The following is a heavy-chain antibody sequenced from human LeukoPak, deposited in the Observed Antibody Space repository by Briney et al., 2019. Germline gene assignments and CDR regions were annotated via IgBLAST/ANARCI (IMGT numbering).Heavy chain of an antibody. V-gene: IGHV4-59*01. Sequence: SETLSLTCTVSGGSISSYYWSWIRQPPGKGLEWIGYIYYSGSTNYNPSLKSRVTISVDTSKNQFSLKLSSVTAADTAVYYCARDPIIAARPGAFDIWGQGTMVTVSS. CDR3: ARDPIIAARPGAFDI. CDR2: IYYSGST. CDR1: GGSISSYY. D-gene: IGHD6-6*01. J-gene: IGHJ3*02.